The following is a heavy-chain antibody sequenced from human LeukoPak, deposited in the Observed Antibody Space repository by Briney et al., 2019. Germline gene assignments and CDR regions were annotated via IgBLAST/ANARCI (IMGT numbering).Heavy chain of an antibody. CDR3: ARRNQLLWFGELSHYYYYYMDV. CDR2: IKQDGSEK. Sequence: PGGSLRLSCAASGFTFSNYWMTWVRQAPGKGLEWVANIKQDGSEKYYVDSVKGRFTISRDNAKNSLYLQMNSLRAEDTAVYYCARRNQLLWFGELSHYYYYYMDVWGKGTTVTVSS. D-gene: IGHD3-10*01. J-gene: IGHJ6*03. CDR1: GFTFSNYW. V-gene: IGHV3-7*01.